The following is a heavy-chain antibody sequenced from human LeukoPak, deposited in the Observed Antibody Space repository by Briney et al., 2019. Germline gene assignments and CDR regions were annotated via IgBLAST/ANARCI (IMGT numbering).Heavy chain of an antibody. D-gene: IGHD6-13*01. Sequence: SETLSLTCTVSGGSISSGDHYWSWIRQPPGKGLEWIGYIYYSGSTYYNPSLKSRVTISVDTSKNQFSLKLSSVTAADTAVYYCATLGYSSSWASYYYYYGMDVWGQGTTVTVSS. V-gene: IGHV4-30-4*01. CDR2: IYYSGST. CDR1: GGSISSGDHY. J-gene: IGHJ6*02. CDR3: ATLGYSSSWASYYYYYGMDV.